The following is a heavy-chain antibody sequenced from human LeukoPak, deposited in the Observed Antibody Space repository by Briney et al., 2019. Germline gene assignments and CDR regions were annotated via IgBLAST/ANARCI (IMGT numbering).Heavy chain of an antibody. D-gene: IGHD3-9*01. CDR1: GFTFTSSA. Sequence: ATSVKVSCKASGFTFTSSAMQWVRQARGQRLEWIGWIVVSSGNTNYAQKFQERVTITRDMSTSTAYMELSSLRSEDTAVYYCARGSARYFDWCLDYWGQGTLVTVSS. CDR2: IVVSSGNT. J-gene: IGHJ4*02. V-gene: IGHV1-58*02. CDR3: ARGSARYFDWCLDY.